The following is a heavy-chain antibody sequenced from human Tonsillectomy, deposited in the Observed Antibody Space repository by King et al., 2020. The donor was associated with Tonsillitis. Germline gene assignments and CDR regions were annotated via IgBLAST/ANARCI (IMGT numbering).Heavy chain of an antibody. V-gene: IGHV2-5*01. CDR2: IYWNDDK. D-gene: IGHD3-16*02. CDR1: GFSLSTSGVG. J-gene: IGHJ4*02. CDR3: AHTQGPLRLGELSLYLLGDLDY. Sequence: TLKESGPTLVKPTQTLTLTCTFSGFSLSTSGVGVGWIRQPPGKALEWLALIYWNDDKRYSPSLKSRLTITKDTSKNPVVLTMTNMDPVCTATNFCAHTQGPLRLGELSLYLLGDLDYCGQGTLVTVSS.